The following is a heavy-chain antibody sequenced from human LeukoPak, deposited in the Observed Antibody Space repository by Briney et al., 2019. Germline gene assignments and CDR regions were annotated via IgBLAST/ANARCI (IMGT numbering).Heavy chain of an antibody. CDR1: GFTFSSYW. J-gene: IGHJ4*02. CDR3: ARLGHSSGHFFDY. D-gene: IGHD6-19*01. CDR2: IKQDGSEK. Sequence: GGSLRLSCAASGFTFSSYWMSWVRQAPGKGLEWVANIKQDGSEKYYVDSVKGRFTISRDNAKNSLYLQMNSLRAEDTAVYYCARLGHSSGHFFDYWGQGTLVTVSS. V-gene: IGHV3-7*01.